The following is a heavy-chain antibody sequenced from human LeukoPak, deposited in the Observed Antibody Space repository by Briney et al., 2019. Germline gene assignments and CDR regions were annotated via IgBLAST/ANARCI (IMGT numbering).Heavy chain of an antibody. D-gene: IGHD3-22*01. J-gene: IGHJ4*02. CDR3: ARQYTPPASYYYDSSGYYFFDY. CDR1: GGSISSSSYY. CDR2: IYYSGST. Sequence: SETLSLTCTVSGGSISSSSYYWGWIRQPPGKGLEWIGSIYYSGSTYYNPSLKSRVTISVDTSKNQFSLKLSSVTAADTAVYYCARQYTPPASYYYDSSGYYFFDYWGQGTLVTVSS. V-gene: IGHV4-39*01.